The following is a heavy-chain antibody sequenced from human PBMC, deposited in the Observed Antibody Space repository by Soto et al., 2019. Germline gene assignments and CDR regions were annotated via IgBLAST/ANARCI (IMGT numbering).Heavy chain of an antibody. CDR2: VYYTGST. CDR3: ARGRWFDP. CDR1: GVSISADY. J-gene: IGHJ5*02. V-gene: IGHV4-59*01. Sequence: SETLSLTCTVSGVSISADYWNWIRQPPGKGLELIGYVYYTGSTNYNPSLKSRVSLSLDPSKNQFSLNLSSVTAADTAVYFCARGRWFDPWGQGTLVTVSS.